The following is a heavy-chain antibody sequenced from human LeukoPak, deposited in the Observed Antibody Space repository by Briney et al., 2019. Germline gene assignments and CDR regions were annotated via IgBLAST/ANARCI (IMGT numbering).Heavy chain of an antibody. V-gene: IGHV4-39*01. CDR2: IYYSGST. CDR3: ARLWSTVAADY. J-gene: IGHJ4*02. Sequence: SETLSLTCSVSGDSISSSTYYWGWIRQPPGKGLEWIGCIYYSGSTYYNPSLKSRVTISVDTSKNQFSLKLSSVTAADTAVYYCARLWSTVAADYWGQGTLVTVSS. D-gene: IGHD6-19*01. CDR1: GDSISSSTYY.